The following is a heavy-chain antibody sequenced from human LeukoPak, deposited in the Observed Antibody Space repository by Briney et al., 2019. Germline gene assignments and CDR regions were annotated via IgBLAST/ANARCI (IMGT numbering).Heavy chain of an antibody. CDR1: GVTFNNYA. D-gene: IGHD3-22*01. CDR2: INPNSGST. CDR3: AREIVVSNAYI. Sequence: ASVKVSCKASGVTFNNYAINWVRQAPGQGPEWMGWINPNSGSTKYAPEFQGRVSMTRDTSISTAYMELSSLRSEDTAVYFCAREIVVSNAYIWGQGTMVTVSS. J-gene: IGHJ3*02. V-gene: IGHV1-2*02.